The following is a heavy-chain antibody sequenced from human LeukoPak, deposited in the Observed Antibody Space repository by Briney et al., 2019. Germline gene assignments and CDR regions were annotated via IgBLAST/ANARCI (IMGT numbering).Heavy chain of an antibody. CDR1: GFTFSSYW. CDR3: ARDKGYYDSRSSYYYGMDV. D-gene: IGHD3-22*01. V-gene: IGHV3-7*01. Sequence: GGSLRLSCAASGFTFSSYWMSWVRQAPGKGLEWVANIKQDGSEKYYVDSVKGRFTISRDNAKNSLYLQMNSLRAEDTAVYYCARDKGYYDSRSSYYYGMDVWGQGTTVTVSS. CDR2: IKQDGSEK. J-gene: IGHJ6*02.